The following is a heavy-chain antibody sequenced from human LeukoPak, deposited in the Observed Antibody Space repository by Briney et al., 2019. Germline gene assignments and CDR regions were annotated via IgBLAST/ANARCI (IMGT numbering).Heavy chain of an antibody. J-gene: IGHJ4*02. CDR2: ISSSGTTI. V-gene: IGHV3-48*03. D-gene: IGHD6-13*01. CDR1: GFTFSSFA. CDR3: ARDPITITSSAGFDH. Sequence: GGSLRLSCAASGFTFSSFAMNWVRQAPGKGLEWLSYISSSGTTIYYTDSVKGRFTISRDNAKSELHLQMSSLRAEDTAVYYCARDPITITSSAGFDHWGQGTLVTVSS.